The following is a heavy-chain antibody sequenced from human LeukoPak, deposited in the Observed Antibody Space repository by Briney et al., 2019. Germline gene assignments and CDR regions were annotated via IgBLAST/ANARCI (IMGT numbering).Heavy chain of an antibody. J-gene: IGHJ4*02. CDR1: GGSISSGSYY. Sequence: PSETLSLTCTVSGGSISSGSYYWSWIRQPAGKGLEWIGRIYTSGSTNYNPSLKSRVTISVDTSKNQFSLKLSSVTAADTAVYYCARDGYGSGSGFDYWGQGTLVTVSS. CDR2: IYTSGST. CDR3: ARDGYGSGSGFDY. V-gene: IGHV4-61*02. D-gene: IGHD3-10*01.